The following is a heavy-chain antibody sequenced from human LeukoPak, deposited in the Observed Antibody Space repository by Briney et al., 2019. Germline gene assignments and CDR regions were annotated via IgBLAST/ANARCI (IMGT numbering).Heavy chain of an antibody. CDR1: GFTFSNYW. V-gene: IGHV3-7*05. CDR2: IKQDGSEK. CDR3: ARGGYYDSSGRNFDC. D-gene: IGHD3-22*01. J-gene: IGHJ4*02. Sequence: GGSLRLSCAASGFTFSNYWMSWVRQAPGKGLEWVAKIKQDGSEKYYVDSVKGRFTISRDNAKNSLYLQMNSLRAEDTAVYYCARGGYYDSSGRNFDCWGQGTLVTVSS.